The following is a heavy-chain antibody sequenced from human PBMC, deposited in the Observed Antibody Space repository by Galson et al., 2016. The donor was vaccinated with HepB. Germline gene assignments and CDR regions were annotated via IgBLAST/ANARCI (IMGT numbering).Heavy chain of an antibody. CDR1: GFTFKKYG. CDR2: VWFDESNK. Sequence: SLRLSCAASGFTFKKYGMHWVRQAPGRGPEWVAVVWFDESNKYYADSVKGRFTISRDNSKNTVYLYMNSLRAEDTAVFYCARDPGRDDGMDVWGQGTTVTVSS. D-gene: IGHD3-10*01. CDR3: ARDPGRDDGMDV. J-gene: IGHJ6*02. V-gene: IGHV3-33*01.